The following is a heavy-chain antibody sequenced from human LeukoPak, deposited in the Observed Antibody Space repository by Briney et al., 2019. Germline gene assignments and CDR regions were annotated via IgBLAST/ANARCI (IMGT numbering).Heavy chain of an antibody. CDR3: AHWATTVTTDYYMDV. V-gene: IGHV3-21*01. CDR2: ISSSSSYI. CDR1: GFTFSSYS. J-gene: IGHJ6*03. Sequence: GGSLRLSCAASGFTFSSYSMNWVRQAPGKGLEWVSSISSSSSYIYYADSVKARFTISRDNAKNSLYLQMNSLRAEDTAVYYCAHWATTVTTDYYMDVWGKGTTVTVSS. D-gene: IGHD4-17*01.